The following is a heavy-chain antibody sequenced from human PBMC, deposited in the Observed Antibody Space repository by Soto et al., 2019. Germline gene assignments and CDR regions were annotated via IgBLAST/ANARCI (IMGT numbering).Heavy chain of an antibody. CDR2: INHSGTT. Sequence: SETLSLTCTVSGGSFSGFFWTWIRQPPGKGLEWIGEINHSGTTNYNSSLKSRVTISQDMSENQFSLSLTSLTVTDTAVYYCVRGQWLPRGEYWGQGTLVTVSS. CDR1: GGSFSGFF. J-gene: IGHJ4*02. D-gene: IGHD6-19*01. CDR3: VRGQWLPRGEY. V-gene: IGHV4-34*01.